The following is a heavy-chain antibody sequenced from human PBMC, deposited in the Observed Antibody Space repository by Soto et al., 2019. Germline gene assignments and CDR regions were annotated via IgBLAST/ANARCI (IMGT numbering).Heavy chain of an antibody. CDR3: AKSLSSHGFDWLLLEY. Sequence: GGSLRLSCAASGFTFSSYAMSWVRQAPGKGLEWVSAISGSGGSTYYADSVKGRFTISRDNSKNTLYLQMNSLRAEDTAVYYCAKSLSSHGFDWLLLEYWGQGTLVTVSS. D-gene: IGHD3-9*01. CDR2: ISGSGGST. V-gene: IGHV3-23*01. J-gene: IGHJ4*02. CDR1: GFTFSSYA.